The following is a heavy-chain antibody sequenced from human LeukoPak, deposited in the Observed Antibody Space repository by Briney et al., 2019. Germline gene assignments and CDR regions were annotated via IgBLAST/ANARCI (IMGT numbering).Heavy chain of an antibody. CDR3: GRDSFETDIDY. D-gene: IGHD1-14*01. CDR1: GFTFSTYW. Sequence: PGGFLRLSCAASGFTFSTYWMSWVRQAPGKGLEWVANIKEDGSETYYVDSLRGRFTISRDNVKNSLYLQINSLRVEDTAVYYCGRDSFETDIDYWGQGTLVTVSS. CDR2: IKEDGSET. V-gene: IGHV3-7*01. J-gene: IGHJ4*02.